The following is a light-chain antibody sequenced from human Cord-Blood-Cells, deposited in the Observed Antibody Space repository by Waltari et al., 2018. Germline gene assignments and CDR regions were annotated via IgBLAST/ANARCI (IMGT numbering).Light chain of an antibody. CDR2: EGS. J-gene: IGLJ1*01. Sequence: QSITISCTGTSSAVGSYNLVSWYQQHPGKAPKLMIYEGSKRPSGVSNRFSGSKSGNTASLTISGLQAEDEADYYCCSYAGSSTYVFGTGTKVTVL. CDR3: CSYAGSSTYV. V-gene: IGLV2-23*01. CDR1: SSAVGSYNL.